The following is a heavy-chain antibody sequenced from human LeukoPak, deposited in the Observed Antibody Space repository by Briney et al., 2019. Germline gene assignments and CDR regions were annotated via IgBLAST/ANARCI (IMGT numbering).Heavy chain of an antibody. Sequence: PSDTLSLTCTVSGDSISTSKSYWGWIRQPPLKGLEWIGTIYYTGSTYYNPSLKSRVTISVDTSKNQFSLKLSSVTAADTAVYYCARTGGSFYFYYYMDVWGKGTTVTVSS. V-gene: IGHV4-39*07. CDR2: IYYTGST. J-gene: IGHJ6*03. CDR1: GDSISTSKSY. CDR3: ARTGGSFYFYYYMDV. D-gene: IGHD1-26*01.